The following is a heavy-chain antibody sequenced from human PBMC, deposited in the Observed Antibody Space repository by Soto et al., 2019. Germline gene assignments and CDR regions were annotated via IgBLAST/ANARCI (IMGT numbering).Heavy chain of an antibody. CDR2: ISYDGSNK. J-gene: IGHJ4*02. CDR1: GFTFSSYG. CDR3: AKAGTAATFDY. Sequence: HPGGSLRLSCAASGFTFSSYGMHWVRQAPGKGLEWVAVISYDGSNKYYADSVKGRFTISRDNSKNTLYLQMNSLRAEDTAVYYCAKAGTAATFDYWGQGTLVTVSS. V-gene: IGHV3-30*18. D-gene: IGHD2-15*01.